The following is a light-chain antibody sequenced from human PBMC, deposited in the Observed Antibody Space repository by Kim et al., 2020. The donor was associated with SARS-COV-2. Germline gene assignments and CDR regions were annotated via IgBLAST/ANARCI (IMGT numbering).Light chain of an antibody. CDR1: ESVDNW. V-gene: IGKV1-5*03. J-gene: IGKJ1*01. CDR2: KTS. CDR3: QQYRSESPT. Sequence: ASVGDRVTIICRASESVDNWLAWHQQKPGKAPKSLIYKTSYLESGVPSRFSGSGSGTEFTLTISSLQPDDFATYYCQQYRSESPTFGQATKVDIK.